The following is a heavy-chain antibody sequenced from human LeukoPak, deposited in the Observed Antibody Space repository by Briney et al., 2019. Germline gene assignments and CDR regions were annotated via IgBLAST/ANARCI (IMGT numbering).Heavy chain of an antibody. CDR3: ARGYYYTTGFYSFDY. CDR2: ISGSGGST. V-gene: IGHV3-23*01. J-gene: IGHJ4*02. CDR1: GLTFTNFA. D-gene: IGHD3-22*01. Sequence: GGSLRLSCAASGLTFTNFAMNWVRQAPGKGLEWVSTISGSGGSTYYADSVKGRFTISRANSKNTLSLQMNSLRAEDTAVYYCARGYYYTTGFYSFDYWGQGTLVTVSS.